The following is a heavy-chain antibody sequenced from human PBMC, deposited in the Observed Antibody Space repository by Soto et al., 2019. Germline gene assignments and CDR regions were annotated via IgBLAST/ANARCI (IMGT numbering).Heavy chain of an antibody. V-gene: IGHV3-30-3*01. CDR2: ISYDGSNK. CDR1: GFTFSSYA. D-gene: IGHD2-8*01. J-gene: IGHJ4*02. Sequence: QVQLVESGGGVVQPGRSLRLSCAASGFTFSSYAMHWVRQAPGKGLEWVAVISYDGSNKYYADFVKGRFTLSRDNSKNTLYLQRNSLRAEDTAVYYCASGGLGYCTNGVCPTPLYWGQGTLVTVSS. CDR3: ASGGLGYCTNGVCPTPLY.